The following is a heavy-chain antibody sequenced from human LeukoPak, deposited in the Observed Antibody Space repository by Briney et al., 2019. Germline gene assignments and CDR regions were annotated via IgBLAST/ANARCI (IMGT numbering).Heavy chain of an antibody. Sequence: GGSLRLSCAASGFTFDDHAMHWVRQTPGKGLEWVAGINWNSAFIAYADSMKGRFTISRDNAKSSIYLQLNSLRTEDTALYYCAKDLTWGYFDYWGQGILVTVSS. CDR2: INWNSAFI. D-gene: IGHD2-15*01. V-gene: IGHV3-9*01. J-gene: IGHJ4*02. CDR1: GFTFDDHA. CDR3: AKDLTWGYFDY.